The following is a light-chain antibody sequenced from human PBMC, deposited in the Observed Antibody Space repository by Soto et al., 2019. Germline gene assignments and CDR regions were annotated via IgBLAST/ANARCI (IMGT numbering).Light chain of an antibody. CDR1: SSDVGGYNY. J-gene: IGLJ1*01. CDR2: DVS. V-gene: IGLV2-11*01. CDR3: CSYAGSYTYV. Sequence: ALTQPRSVSGFPGQSVTISCTGTSSDVGGYNYVSWYQQHPGKAPKLMIYDVSKRPSGVPDRFSGSKSGNTASLTISGLQAEDEADYYCCSYAGSYTYVFGTGTKVTV.